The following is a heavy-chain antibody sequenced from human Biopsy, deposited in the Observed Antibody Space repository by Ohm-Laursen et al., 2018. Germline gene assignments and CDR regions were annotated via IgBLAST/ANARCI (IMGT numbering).Heavy chain of an antibody. V-gene: IGHV3-21*01. J-gene: IGHJ4*02. CDR1: GFTFSGFS. CDR2: ISASGNHI. Sequence: SLRLSCTASGFTFSGFSMNWVRQPPGKGLEWVSSISASGNHIYYTDSVKGRFTVSRDNGKNSVYLQMNSLGVEDTAVYYCARDGEAKYCKHGVCPSDFWGQGTLVTVSS. D-gene: IGHD2-8*01. CDR3: ARDGEAKYCKHGVCPSDF.